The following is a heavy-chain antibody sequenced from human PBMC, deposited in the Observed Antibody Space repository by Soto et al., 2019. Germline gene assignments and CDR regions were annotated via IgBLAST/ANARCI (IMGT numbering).Heavy chain of an antibody. CDR3: AAEIYSGGDCCHFDY. Sequence: QMQVLQSGPEVKQPGTSVKVSCKTSGFTFSNSAVQWVRQARGQRLEWIGWIIVGSGNTKYLQNLQGRITITRDTSTSTAYMELSSLTPEDTAVYFCAAEIYSGGDCCHFDYWGQGTLITVSS. J-gene: IGHJ4*02. V-gene: IGHV1-58*01. CDR1: GFTFSNSA. D-gene: IGHD2-21*01. CDR2: IIVGSGNT.